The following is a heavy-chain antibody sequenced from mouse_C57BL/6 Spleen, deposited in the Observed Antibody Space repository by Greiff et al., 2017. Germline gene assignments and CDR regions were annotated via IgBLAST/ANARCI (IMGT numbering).Heavy chain of an antibody. D-gene: IGHD4-1*01. CDR1: GYTFTSYD. J-gene: IGHJ3*01. CDR2: IYPRDGST. Sequence: VQLHQSGPELVKPGASVKLSCKASGYTFTSYDINWVKQRPGQGLEWIGWIYPRDGSTKYNEKFKGKATLTVDTSSSTAYMELHSLTSEDSAVYFCARSMGLAGTAAWFAYWGQGTLVTVSA. V-gene: IGHV1-85*01. CDR3: ARSMGLAGTAAWFAY.